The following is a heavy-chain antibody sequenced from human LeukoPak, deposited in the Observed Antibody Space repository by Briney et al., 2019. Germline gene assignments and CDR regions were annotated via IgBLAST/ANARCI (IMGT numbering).Heavy chain of an antibody. Sequence: SETLSLTCAVYGGSFSGYYWSWVRQPPGKGLEWIGEINHSGSTNYNPSLKSRVTKSVDTSKNQFSLKLSSVTAADTAVYYCARASWYVDYWGQGTLVTVSS. D-gene: IGHD6-13*01. CDR3: ARASWYVDY. CDR1: GGSFSGYY. V-gene: IGHV4-34*01. CDR2: INHSGST. J-gene: IGHJ4*02.